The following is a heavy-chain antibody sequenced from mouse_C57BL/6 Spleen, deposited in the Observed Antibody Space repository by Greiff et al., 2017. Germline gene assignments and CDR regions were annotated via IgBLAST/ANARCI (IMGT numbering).Heavy chain of an antibody. J-gene: IGHJ1*03. CDR1: GYTFTDYN. CDR3: ARYRSRYWYFDV. CDR2: INPNNGGT. Sequence: VQLKQSGPELVKPGASVKIPCKASGYTFTDYNMDWVKQSHGKSLEWIGDINPNNGGTIYNQKFKGKATLTVDKSSSTAYMELRSLTSEDTAVYYCARYRSRYWYFDVWGTGTTVTVSS. V-gene: IGHV1-18*01.